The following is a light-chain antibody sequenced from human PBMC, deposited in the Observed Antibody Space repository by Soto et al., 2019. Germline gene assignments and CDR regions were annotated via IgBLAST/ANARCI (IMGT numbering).Light chain of an antibody. J-gene: IGKJ1*01. CDR3: QQCYSTPWT. V-gene: IGKV1-39*01. Sequence: DIVLTQSPASLSASVGDGATITCRASQSMSGNLEWCQQKRGNAPNLLIHAASSLQSGVPSRFSGSGSGTDFTLTISSLQPEDFATYYCQQCYSTPWTFGQGTKVEVK. CDR2: AAS. CDR1: QSMSGN.